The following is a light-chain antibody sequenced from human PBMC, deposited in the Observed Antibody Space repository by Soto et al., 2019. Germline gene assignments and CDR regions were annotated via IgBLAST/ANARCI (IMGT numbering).Light chain of an antibody. Sequence: EIVLTQSPATLSLSPGERATLTCRASQSVSSYLAWYQQKPGQAPRLLIYDASNRATGIPARFSGSGSGTDFTLTISSLEPEDFAVYYCQQRSNWLTFGPGTKLDIK. J-gene: IGKJ3*01. CDR3: QQRSNWLT. V-gene: IGKV3-11*01. CDR1: QSVSSY. CDR2: DAS.